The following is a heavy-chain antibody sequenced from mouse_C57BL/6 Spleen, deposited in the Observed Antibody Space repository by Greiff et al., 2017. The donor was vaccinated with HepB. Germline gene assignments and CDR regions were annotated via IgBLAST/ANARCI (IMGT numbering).Heavy chain of an antibody. CDR1: GYTFTSYW. CDR2: IDPSDSYT. D-gene: IGHD1-1*01. CDR3: ARYYYGRGYAMDY. J-gene: IGHJ4*01. Sequence: VQLQQPGAELVKPGASVKLSCKASGYTFTSYWMQWVKQRPGQGLEWIGEIDPSDSYTNYNQKFKGKATLTVDTSSSTAYMQLSSLTSEDSAVYYCARYYYGRGYAMDYWGQGTSVTVSS. V-gene: IGHV1-50*01.